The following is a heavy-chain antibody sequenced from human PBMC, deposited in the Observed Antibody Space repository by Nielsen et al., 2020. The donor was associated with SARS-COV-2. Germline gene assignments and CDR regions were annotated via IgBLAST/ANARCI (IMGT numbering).Heavy chain of an antibody. CDR2: ISAYNGNT. D-gene: IGHD6-13*01. J-gene: IGHJ5*02. CDR3: AREGQQLFSQSGWFDP. V-gene: IGHV1-18*01. CDR1: GYTFTSYG. Sequence: ASVKVSCKASGYTFTSYGISWVRQAPGQGLEWMGWISAYNGNTNYAQKLQGRVTMATDTSTSTAYMELRSLRSDDTAVYYCAREGQQLFSQSGWFDPWGQGTLVTVSS.